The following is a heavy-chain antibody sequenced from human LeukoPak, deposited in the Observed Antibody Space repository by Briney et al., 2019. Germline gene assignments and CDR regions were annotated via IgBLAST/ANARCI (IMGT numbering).Heavy chain of an antibody. V-gene: IGHV4-4*02. J-gene: IGHJ4*02. CDR2: ISHSGAT. CDR3: ARGDDYIFDY. CDR1: GDPITSANW. Sequence: PSGTLSLTCAVSGDPITSANWWSWVRQSPGKGLEWIGEISHSGATNHNPSLKSRVTMSLGKSKNQLSLRVNSVTAADAAVYYRARGDDYIFDYWGQGTLVTVSS. D-gene: IGHD4-11*01.